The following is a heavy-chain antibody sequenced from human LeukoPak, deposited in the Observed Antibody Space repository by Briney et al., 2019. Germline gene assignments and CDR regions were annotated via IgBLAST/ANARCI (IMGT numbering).Heavy chain of an antibody. CDR1: GYTFTSYY. CDR3: ARWDEYTYGQPQGGSLDY. V-gene: IGHV1-46*01. D-gene: IGHD5-18*01. CDR2: INPSGGST. J-gene: IGHJ4*02. Sequence: ASLKVSCTASGYTFTSYYMHWVRQAPGQGLEWMGIINPSGGSTSYAQTFQGRVTMTRETSTSRVYMELSSLRSEDTGVYYCARWDEYTYGQPQGGSLDYWGQGTLVIVSS.